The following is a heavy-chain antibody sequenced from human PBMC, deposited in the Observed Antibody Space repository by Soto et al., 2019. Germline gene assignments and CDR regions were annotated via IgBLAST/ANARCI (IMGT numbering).Heavy chain of an antibody. CDR2: IYHNGAT. V-gene: IGHV4-30-2*01. D-gene: IGHD1-26*01. CDR1: GASISSGGYS. Sequence: SETLSLTCAVSGASISSGGYSWNWIRQPPGKGLEWLGYIYHNGATYYNPSLKSRVTFSVDKSKNQFSLRLTSVIAADTAVYYCAIGGGIVGANHPADEWGKGTLVTVAS. J-gene: IGHJ1*01. CDR3: AIGGGIVGANHPADE.